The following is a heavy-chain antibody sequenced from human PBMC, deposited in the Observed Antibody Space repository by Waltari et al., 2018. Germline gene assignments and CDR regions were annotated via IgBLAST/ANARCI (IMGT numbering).Heavy chain of an antibody. CDR3: ARGRSGYDPYYYYGMDV. CDR1: GFSLSPSGMC. V-gene: IGHV2-70*15. Sequence: QVTLRESGPALVKPTQTLTLTCTFSGFSLSPSGMCVSWIRQPPGKALEWLARIDWDDDKYYSTSLKTRHTISKDTSKNQVVLTMTNMDPVDTATYYCARGRSGYDPYYYYGMDVWGQGTTVTVSS. J-gene: IGHJ6*02. D-gene: IGHD5-12*01. CDR2: IDWDDDK.